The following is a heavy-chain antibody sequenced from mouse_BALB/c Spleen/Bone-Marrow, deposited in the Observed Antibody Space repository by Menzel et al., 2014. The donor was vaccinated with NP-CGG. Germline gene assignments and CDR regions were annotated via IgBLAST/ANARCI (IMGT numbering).Heavy chain of an antibody. V-gene: IGHV5-17*02. CDR1: GITFRNFG. CDR3: ARIGRARGYAMDY. J-gene: IGHJ4*01. D-gene: IGHD3-3*01. CDR2: ISSGSSTI. Sequence: EVKLVESGGGLVQPGGSRKLSCAASGITFRNFGMHWVRQAPEKGLEWVAYISSGSSTIYYADTLKGRFTISRGNPKNTLFLQMTSLRSEDTAMYYCARIGRARGYAMDYWGQGTSVTVSS.